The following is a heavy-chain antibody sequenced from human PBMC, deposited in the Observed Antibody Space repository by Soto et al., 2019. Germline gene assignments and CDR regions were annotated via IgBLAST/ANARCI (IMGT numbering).Heavy chain of an antibody. CDR1: GYTFTSYG. CDR3: ARDPWRFLEWLGFGGSGSYYFDY. CDR2: ISAYNGNT. D-gene: IGHD3-3*01. V-gene: IGHV1-18*01. J-gene: IGHJ4*02. Sequence: ASVKVSCKASGYTFTSYGISWVRQAPGQGLEWMGWISAYNGNTNYAQKLQGRVTMTTDTSTSTAYMELRSLRSDDTAVYYCARDPWRFLEWLGFGGSGSYYFDYWGQGTLVTVSS.